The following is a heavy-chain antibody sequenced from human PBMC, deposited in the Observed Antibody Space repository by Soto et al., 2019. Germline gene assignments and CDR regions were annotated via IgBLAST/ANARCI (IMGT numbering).Heavy chain of an antibody. CDR3: ARSPDIVVVPAARPSYYMDV. CDR1: GGSISSGGYY. J-gene: IGHJ6*03. CDR2: IYYSGST. Sequence: QVQLQESGPGLVKPSQTLTLTCTVSGGSISSGGYYWSWIRQHPGKGLEWIGYIYYSGSTYCNPSLKSRVTISVDTSKNQFSLKLSSVTAADTAVYYCARSPDIVVVPAARPSYYMDVWGKGTTVTVSS. D-gene: IGHD2-2*01. V-gene: IGHV4-31*03.